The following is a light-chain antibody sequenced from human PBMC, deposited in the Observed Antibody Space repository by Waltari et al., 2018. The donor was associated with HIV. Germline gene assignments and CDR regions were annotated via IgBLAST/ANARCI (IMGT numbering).Light chain of an antibody. Sequence: DIQLTQSPSFLSASVGDRVTITCRASQGISTYLAWYQQKPGKAPKLLIYGASTLQSGVPSRFSGSGSGTECTLTIIGLQPEDFATYYCQHLNSYPPFGQGTKVEIK. CDR1: QGISTY. CDR3: QHLNSYPP. V-gene: IGKV1-9*01. CDR2: GAS. J-gene: IGKJ1*01.